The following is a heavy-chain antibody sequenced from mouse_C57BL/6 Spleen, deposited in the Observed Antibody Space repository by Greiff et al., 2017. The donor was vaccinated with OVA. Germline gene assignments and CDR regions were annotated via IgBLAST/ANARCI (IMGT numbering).Heavy chain of an antibody. CDR3: TRDDGYYEGDY. V-gene: IGHV1-15*01. CDR2: IDPETGGT. D-gene: IGHD2-3*01. Sequence: QVQLQQSGAELVRPGASVTLSCKASGYTFTDYEMHWVKQTPVHGLEWIGAIDPETGGTAYNQKFKGKAILTADKSSSTAYMELRSLTSEDSAVYYCTRDDGYYEGDYWGQGTTLTVSS. J-gene: IGHJ2*01. CDR1: GYTFTDYE.